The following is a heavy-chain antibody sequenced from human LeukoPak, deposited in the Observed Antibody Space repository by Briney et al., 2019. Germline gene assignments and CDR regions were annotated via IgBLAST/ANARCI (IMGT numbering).Heavy chain of an antibody. J-gene: IGHJ4*02. CDR2: IYYSGST. D-gene: IGHD4-17*01. V-gene: IGHV4-38-2*02. CDR1: GYSISSGYY. Sequence: SETLSLTCTVSGYSISSGYYWGWIRQPPGKGLEWIGSIYYSGSTYYNPSLKSRVTISVDTSKNQFSLKLSSVTAADTAVYYCARDPYGDYLSYSYWGQGTLVTVSS. CDR3: ARDPYGDYLSYSY.